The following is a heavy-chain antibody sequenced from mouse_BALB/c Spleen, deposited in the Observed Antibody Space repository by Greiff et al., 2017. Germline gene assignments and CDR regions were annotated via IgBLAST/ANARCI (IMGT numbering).Heavy chain of an antibody. CDR2: INPSTGYT. CDR3: ARGRIYYGNYWGFAH. CDR1: GYPFTNYW. V-gene: IGHV1-7*01. Sequence: QVQLQQSGAELAKPGASVKMSCKASGYPFTNYWMHLVQQRPGQGLEWIGYINPSTGYTEYTQKFKDKATLTADNTSSTAYIQLSSLTSEDSAVYYCARGRIYYGNYWGFAHWGQGTLVTVSA. J-gene: IGHJ3*01. D-gene: IGHD2-1*01.